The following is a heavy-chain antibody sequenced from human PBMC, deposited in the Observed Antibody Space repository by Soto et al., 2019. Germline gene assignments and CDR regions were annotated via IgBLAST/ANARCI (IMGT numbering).Heavy chain of an antibody. CDR2: ILHDGNNK. Sequence: QVQLVESGGGVVQPGRSLRLSCAASGFTFSNYIMHWVRQAPGKGLEWVAIILHDGNNKYYADSVKGRFTISRDNSKNTLYLQMNSLRPEDTAIYYWARDDEGGSYCDLGYWGQGTLVTVSS. CDR1: GFTFSNYI. D-gene: IGHD3-10*01. CDR3: ARDDEGGSYCDLGY. J-gene: IGHJ4*02. V-gene: IGHV3-30-3*01.